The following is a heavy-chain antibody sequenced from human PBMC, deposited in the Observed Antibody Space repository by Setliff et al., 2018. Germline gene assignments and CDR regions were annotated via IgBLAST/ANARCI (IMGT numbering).Heavy chain of an antibody. CDR2: IYTSWST. D-gene: IGHD3-3*01. V-gene: IGHV4-61*09. CDR3: ARMSGFQYIDV. J-gene: IGHJ6*03. Sequence: SETLSLTCTVSGGSLSSGPYYWTWVRQPAGKGLEWIGHIYTSWSTNYNPSLKSRVTISLDTSKNQFSLSLTSVTAEDTAVYYCARMSGFQYIDVWDKGTTVTVSS. CDR1: GGSLSSGPYY.